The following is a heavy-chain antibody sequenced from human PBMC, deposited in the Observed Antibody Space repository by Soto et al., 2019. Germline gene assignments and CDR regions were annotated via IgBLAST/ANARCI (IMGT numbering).Heavy chain of an antibody. J-gene: IGHJ3*02. Sequence: GGSLRLSCAASGFTFSSYSMNWVRQAPGKGLEWVSYISWNSGSIGYADSVKGRFTISRDNAKNSLYLQMNSLRAEDTALYYCAKDTIAAAGAFDIWGQGTMVTVSS. CDR1: GFTFSSYS. CDR2: ISWNSGSI. CDR3: AKDTIAAAGAFDI. V-gene: IGHV3-48*04. D-gene: IGHD6-13*01.